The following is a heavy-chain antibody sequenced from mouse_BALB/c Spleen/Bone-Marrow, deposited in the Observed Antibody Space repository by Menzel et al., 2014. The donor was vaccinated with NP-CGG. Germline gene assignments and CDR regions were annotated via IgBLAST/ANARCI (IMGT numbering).Heavy chain of an antibody. CDR1: GYTFTDYA. V-gene: IGHV1-67*01. CDR3: ARGGASGLYYYAMDY. CDR2: ISTYNGNT. J-gene: IGHJ4*01. D-gene: IGHD3-1*01. Sequence: QVQLQQSGPEVVRPGVSVKISCKGSGYTFTDYAMHWVKQSHAKSLEWIGVISTYNGNTNYNQKFKGKAKMTIDRSSSTAYMELARPTSEDSAIYYCARGGASGLYYYAMDYWGQGTSVTVSS.